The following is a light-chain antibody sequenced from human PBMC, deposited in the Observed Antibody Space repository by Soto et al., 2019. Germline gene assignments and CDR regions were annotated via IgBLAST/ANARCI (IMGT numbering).Light chain of an antibody. CDR3: EQYGSSPRT. CDR1: QSVSTY. V-gene: IGKV3-20*01. Sequence: IVLTQSPATLSLSPGERATLSCRASQSVSTYLAWYQQKPGQAPRLLIYGISTRATGIPDRFSGSGSGTDFTLTISRLEPEDFAVYYCEQYGSSPRTFGQGTKVDIK. CDR2: GIS. J-gene: IGKJ1*01.